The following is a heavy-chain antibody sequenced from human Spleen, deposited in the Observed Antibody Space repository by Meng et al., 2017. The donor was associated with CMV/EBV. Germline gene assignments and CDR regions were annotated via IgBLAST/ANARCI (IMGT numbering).Heavy chain of an antibody. CDR1: FTFGRYG. V-gene: IGHV3-21*01. CDR2: ISSGSTYI. D-gene: IGHD2-2*01. Sequence: FTFGRYGMNWVRQAPGKGLEWVSSISSGSTYIYYADSVTGRFTISRDNAKNSLYLQMNSLRAEDTAVYYCARGGYCSSTSCYGGLGYWGQGTLVTVSS. CDR3: ARGGYCSSTSCYGGLGY. J-gene: IGHJ4*02.